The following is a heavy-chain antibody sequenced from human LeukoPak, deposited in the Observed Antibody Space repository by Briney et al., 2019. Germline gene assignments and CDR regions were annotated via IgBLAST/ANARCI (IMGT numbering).Heavy chain of an antibody. CDR3: ARGPFAAAMEYYYYYYYMDV. CDR2: IIPIFGTA. CDR1: GYTFTSYD. J-gene: IGHJ6*03. Sequence: SVKVSCKASGYTFTSYDINWVRQAPGQGLEGMGGIIPIFGTANYAQKFQGRVTITADESTSTAYMELSSLRSEDTAVYYCARGPFAAAMEYYYYYYYMDVWGKGTTVTVSS. V-gene: IGHV1-69*13. D-gene: IGHD2-2*01.